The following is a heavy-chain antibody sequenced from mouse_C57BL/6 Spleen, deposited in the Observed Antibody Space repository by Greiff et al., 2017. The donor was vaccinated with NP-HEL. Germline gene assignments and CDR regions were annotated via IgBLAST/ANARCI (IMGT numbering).Heavy chain of an antibody. CDR2: IYPGSGST. J-gene: IGHJ2*01. CDR3: ARGTTVEYYFDY. Sequence: QVQLQQPGAELVKPGASVKMSCKASGYTFTSYWITWVKQRPGQGLEWIGDIYPGSGSTNYNEKFKSKATLTVDTSSSTAYMQLSSLTSEDSAVDYCARGTTVEYYFDYWGQGTTLTVSS. D-gene: IGHD1-1*01. CDR1: GYTFTSYW. V-gene: IGHV1-55*01.